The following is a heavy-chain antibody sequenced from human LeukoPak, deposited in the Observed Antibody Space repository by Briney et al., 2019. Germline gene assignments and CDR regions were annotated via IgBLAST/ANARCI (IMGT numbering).Heavy chain of an antibody. CDR1: GFTFSSYA. CDR2: ISGSGGST. J-gene: IGHJ4*02. V-gene: IGHV3-23*01. Sequence: GGSLRLSCAAFGFTFSSYAMSWVRQAPGKGLEWVSAISGSGGSTYYADSVKGRFTISRDNSKNTLYLQMNSLRAEDTAVYYCAKDIVLMVYALYHPAFDYWGQGTLVTVSS. D-gene: IGHD2-8*01. CDR3: AKDIVLMVYALYHPAFDY.